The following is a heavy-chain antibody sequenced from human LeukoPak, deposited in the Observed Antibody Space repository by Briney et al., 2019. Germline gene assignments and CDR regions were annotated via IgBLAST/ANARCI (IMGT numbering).Heavy chain of an antibody. D-gene: IGHD3-22*01. CDR3: ARGVVAYYYDSSTYYDS. Sequence: SETLSLTCAVSGGSVSSGGYSWSWIRHPPGKGLEWIAYIYPSGSSYYNPSLMSRVTISVNRSKNQFSLKLTSVTAADTAVYYCARGVVAYYYDSSTYYDSWGQGALVTVSP. V-gene: IGHV4-30-2*01. CDR1: GGSVSSGGYS. CDR2: IYPSGSS. J-gene: IGHJ5*01.